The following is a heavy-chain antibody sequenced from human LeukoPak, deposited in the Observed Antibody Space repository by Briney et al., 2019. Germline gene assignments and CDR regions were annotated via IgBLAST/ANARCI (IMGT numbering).Heavy chain of an antibody. CDR3: AGDSGGSGSYYKYY. Sequence: PGGSLRLSCAASGFTVSSNYMSWVRQAPGKGLEWVSVIYSGGSTYYADSVKGRFTISRDNPKNTLYLQMNSLRAEDTAVYYCAGDSGGSGSYYKYYWGQGTLVTVSS. CDR2: IYSGGST. CDR1: GFTVSSNY. D-gene: IGHD3-10*01. J-gene: IGHJ4*02. V-gene: IGHV3-66*01.